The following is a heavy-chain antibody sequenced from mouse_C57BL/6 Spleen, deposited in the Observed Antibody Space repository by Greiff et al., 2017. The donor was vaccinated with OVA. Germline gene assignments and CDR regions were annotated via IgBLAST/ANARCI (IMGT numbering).Heavy chain of an antibody. CDR1: GFTFTDYY. CDR2: IRNNANGYTT. Sequence: EVKLMESGGGLVQPGGSLSLSCAASGFTFTDYYMSWVRQPPGKALEWLGFIRNNANGYTTAYSASVKGRFTISRDNSQSILYLQMNALRAEDSATYYCARSLSNSNLGYFDYWGQGTTLTVSS. V-gene: IGHV7-3*01. CDR3: ARSLSNSNLGYFDY. D-gene: IGHD2-5*01. J-gene: IGHJ2*01.